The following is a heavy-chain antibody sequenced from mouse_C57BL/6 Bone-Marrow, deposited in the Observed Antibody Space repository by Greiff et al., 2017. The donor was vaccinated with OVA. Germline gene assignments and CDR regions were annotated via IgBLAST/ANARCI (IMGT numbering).Heavy chain of an antibody. V-gene: IGHV1-18*01. J-gene: IGHJ3*01. CDR1: GYTFTDYN. Sequence: EVQLQQSGPELVKPGASVKIPCKASGYTFTDYNMDWVKQSHGKSLEWIGDINPNNGGTIYNQKFKGKATLTVDKSSSTAYMELRSLTSADPAVYDGARGNESDIGAGPAWLAYWGQGTLVTVSA. CDR2: INPNNGGT. CDR3: ARGNESDIGAGPAWLAY. D-gene: IGHD2-13*01.